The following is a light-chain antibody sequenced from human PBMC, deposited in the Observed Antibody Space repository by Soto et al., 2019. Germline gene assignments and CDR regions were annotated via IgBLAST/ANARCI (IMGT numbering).Light chain of an antibody. J-gene: IGKJ1*01. CDR3: QQYFTFPWT. CDR1: QSVGTY. V-gene: IGKV3-15*01. CDR2: GAS. Sequence: EIVMTQSPATLSVSPGERATLSCRASQSVGTYLAWYQQKPGQAPRLLIYGASTRAAGISPRFSGGGSGTEFTLTISSLQSEDFAVYYCQQYFTFPWTFGQGTQVENK.